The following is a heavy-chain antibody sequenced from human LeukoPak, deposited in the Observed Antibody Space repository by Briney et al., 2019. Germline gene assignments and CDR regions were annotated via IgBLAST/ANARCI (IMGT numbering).Heavy chain of an antibody. Sequence: GASVKVSCKASGGTFSSYAISWVRQGPGQGLEWMGGIIPILGTANYAQKFQGRVTITTDESTSTAYMELSSLRSEDTAVYYCAREEEWRNYIDDWGQGTLVTVSS. V-gene: IGHV1-69*05. D-gene: IGHD3-3*01. CDR2: IIPILGTA. CDR1: GGTFSSYA. CDR3: AREEEWRNYIDD. J-gene: IGHJ4*02.